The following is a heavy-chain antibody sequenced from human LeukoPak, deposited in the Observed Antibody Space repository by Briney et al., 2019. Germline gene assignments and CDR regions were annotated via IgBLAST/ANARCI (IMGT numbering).Heavy chain of an antibody. CDR1: GYTFTSYG. V-gene: IGHV1-18*04. CDR3: ARAFPRYCSSTSCYAYYYGMDV. Sequence: GASVKDSCKASGYTFTSYGISWVRQAPGQGLEWMGWISAYNGNTNYAQKLQGRATMTTDTSTSTAYMELRSLRSDDTAVYYCARAFPRYCSSTSCYAYYYGMDVWGKGTTVTVSS. D-gene: IGHD2-2*01. CDR2: ISAYNGNT. J-gene: IGHJ6*04.